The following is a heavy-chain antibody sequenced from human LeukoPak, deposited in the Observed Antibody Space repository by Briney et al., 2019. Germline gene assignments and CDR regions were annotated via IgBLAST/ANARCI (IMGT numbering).Heavy chain of an antibody. CDR3: ARGSGSYYDNSGLDY. CDR2: IAHSGST. D-gene: IGHD3-22*01. Sequence: SETLSLTCAVSGGSISSGDYSWNWIRQPPGKGLEWIVYIAHSGSTYYSPSLKSRVTISVDRSKNQFSLKLSSVTAADTAVYYCARGSGSYYDNSGLDYWGQGTLVTVSS. CDR1: GGSISSGDYS. J-gene: IGHJ4*02. V-gene: IGHV4-30-2*01.